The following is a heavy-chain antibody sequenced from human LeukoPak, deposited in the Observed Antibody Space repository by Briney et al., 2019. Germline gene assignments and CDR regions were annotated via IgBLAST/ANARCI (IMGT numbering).Heavy chain of an antibody. J-gene: IGHJ4*02. V-gene: IGHV3-11*01. Sequence: GGSLRLSCAASGFTFSDYYMSWIRQAPGKGLEWASYISSSGSTIYYADSVKGRFTISRDNAKNSLYLQMNSLRAEDTAVYYCARVSDCSSTSCSDLDYWGQGTLVTVSS. CDR3: ARVSDCSSTSCSDLDY. CDR2: ISSSGSTI. CDR1: GFTFSDYY. D-gene: IGHD2-2*01.